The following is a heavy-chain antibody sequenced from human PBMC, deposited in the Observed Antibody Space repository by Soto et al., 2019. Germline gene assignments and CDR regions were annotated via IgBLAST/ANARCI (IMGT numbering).Heavy chain of an antibody. CDR1: GGSVSSGSYY. D-gene: IGHD6-13*01. J-gene: IGHJ5*02. V-gene: IGHV4-61*01. CDR2: IYYSGST. Sequence: ETLSLTCTVSGGSVSSGSYYWSWIRQPPGKGLEWIGYIYYSGSTNYNPSLKSRVTISVDTSKNQFSLKLGSVTAADTAVYYCAREIAAAANWFDPWGQGTLVTVSS. CDR3: AREIAAAANWFDP.